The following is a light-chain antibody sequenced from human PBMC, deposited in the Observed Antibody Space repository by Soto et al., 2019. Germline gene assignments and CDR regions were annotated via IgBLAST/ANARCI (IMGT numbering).Light chain of an antibody. Sequence: DIQMTQSPSTLSASVGDRVTITCRASQSISSWLAWYQQKPGKAPKVLIYKASSLESGIPSRFSGSGSGTEFTLTISCLQPDDFATTYCQQYKTYFRMFGQGTKVEIK. J-gene: IGKJ1*01. CDR3: QQYKTYFRM. V-gene: IGKV1-5*03. CDR1: QSISSW. CDR2: KAS.